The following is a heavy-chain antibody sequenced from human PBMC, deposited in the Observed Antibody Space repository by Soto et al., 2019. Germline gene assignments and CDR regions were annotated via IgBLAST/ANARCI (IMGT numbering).Heavy chain of an antibody. CDR1: GFTFSSYA. CDR2: ISGSGGST. J-gene: IGHJ4*02. D-gene: IGHD2-2*01. CDR3: AKGMGYCSSTSCYVGSDY. V-gene: IGHV3-23*01. Sequence: EVQLLESGGGLVQPGGSLRLSCAASGFTFSSYAMSWVRQAPGKGLVWVSAISGSGGSTYYADSVKGRFTISRDNSKNTLYLQMNSLRAEYTAVYYGAKGMGYCSSTSCYVGSDYWGQGTLVTVSS.